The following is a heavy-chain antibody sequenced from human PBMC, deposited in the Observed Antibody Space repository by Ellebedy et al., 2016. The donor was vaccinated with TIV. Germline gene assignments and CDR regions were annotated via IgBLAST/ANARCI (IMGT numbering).Heavy chain of an antibody. CDR3: AKVALGYSGWDWFDP. J-gene: IGHJ5*02. Sequence: GESLKISXAASGFTFSHSAMSWVRHAPGKGLEWVSVISAGGGKTHYADSVKGRFTVSRDDSENTVYLQMDSLRVEDTALYYCAKVALGYSGWDWFDPWGQGTLVTVSS. V-gene: IGHV3-23*01. D-gene: IGHD1-26*01. CDR2: ISAGGGKT. CDR1: GFTFSHSA.